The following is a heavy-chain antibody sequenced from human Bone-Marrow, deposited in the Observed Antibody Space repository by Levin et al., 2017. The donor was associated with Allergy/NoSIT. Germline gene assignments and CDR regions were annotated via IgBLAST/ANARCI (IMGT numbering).Heavy chain of an antibody. J-gene: IGHJ4*02. Sequence: ASVKVSCKASGYTFTSYYMHWVRQAPGQGLEWMGIINPSGGSTSYAQKFQGRVTMTRDTSTSTVYMELSSLRSEDTAVYYCARDDRVYYYGSGSPNYFDYWGQGTLVTVSS. CDR2: INPSGGST. V-gene: IGHV1-46*01. D-gene: IGHD3-10*01. CDR1: GYTFTSYY. CDR3: ARDDRVYYYGSGSPNYFDY.